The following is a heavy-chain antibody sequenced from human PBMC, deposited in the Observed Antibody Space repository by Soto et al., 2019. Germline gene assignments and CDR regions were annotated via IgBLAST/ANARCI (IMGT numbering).Heavy chain of an antibody. J-gene: IGHJ6*04. V-gene: IGHV1-18*04. CDR2: ISPYSGNT. CDR1: GYTFTDYA. CDR3: ARDHGLAWAVRPANYYYAMDV. D-gene: IGHD6-6*01. Sequence: ASVKVSCKASGYTFTDYAISWVRQAPGQGFQWVGWISPYSGNTTSAENFFDRVTMTTDTSTKTAYLELRSLRSDDTAVYYCARDHGLAWAVRPANYYYAMDVWRK.